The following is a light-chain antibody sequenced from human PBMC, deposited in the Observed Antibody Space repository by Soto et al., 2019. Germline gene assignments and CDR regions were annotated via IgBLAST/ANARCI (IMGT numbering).Light chain of an antibody. CDR2: GAS. CDR1: QSVSGY. V-gene: IGKV3-11*01. CDR3: KQRSNWPLT. J-gene: IGKJ5*01. Sequence: EIVLTQSPVTLSLSPGERATLSCRASQSVSGYLAWYQQKPGQAHRLLIYGASSRATGIPARFSGSGSGTDFTLTIRSLEPDDFAVYYCKQRSNWPLTFGQGTRLEIK.